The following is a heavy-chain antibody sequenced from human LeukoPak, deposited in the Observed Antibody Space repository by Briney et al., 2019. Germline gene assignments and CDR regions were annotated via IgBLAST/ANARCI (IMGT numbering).Heavy chain of an antibody. CDR2: INHSGST. V-gene: IGHV4-34*01. CDR1: GGSFSGYY. CDR3: ARVANFRPADY. J-gene: IGHJ4*02. D-gene: IGHD2-2*01. Sequence: PSETLSLTCAVYGGSFSGYYWSWIRQPRGKGLEWIGEINHSGSTNYNPSLKSRVTISVDTSKNQFSLKLSSVTAADTAVYYCARVANFRPADYWGQGTLVTVSS.